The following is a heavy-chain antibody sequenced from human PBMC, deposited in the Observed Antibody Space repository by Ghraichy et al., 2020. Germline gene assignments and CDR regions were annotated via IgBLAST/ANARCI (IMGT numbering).Heavy chain of an antibody. CDR1: GGSISSSSYY. Sequence: SETLSLTCTVSGGSISSSSYYWGWIRQPPGKGMEWIGSIYYSGSTYYNPSLKSRVTISVDTSKNQFSLKLSSVTAADTAVYYCARRGYGDYGSIEYYFDYWGQGTLVTVSS. CDR2: IYYSGST. CDR3: ARRGYGDYGSIEYYFDY. J-gene: IGHJ4*02. D-gene: IGHD4-17*01. V-gene: IGHV4-39*01.